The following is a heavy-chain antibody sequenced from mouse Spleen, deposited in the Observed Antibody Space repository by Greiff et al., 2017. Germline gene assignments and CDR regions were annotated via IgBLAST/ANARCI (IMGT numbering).Heavy chain of an antibody. CDR3: ARGNRYDGVRYFDY. J-gene: IGHJ2*01. V-gene: IGHV5-9-1*01. CDR2: ISSGGSYN. D-gene: IGHD2-14*01. CDR1: GFTFSSYA. Sequence: EVMLVESGGGLVKPGGSLKLSCAASGFTFSSYAMSWVRQTPEKRLEWVATISSGGSYNYYPDSVKGRFTISRDNAKNTLYLQMSSLRSEDTAMYYCARGNRYDGVRYFDYWGQGTTLTVSS.